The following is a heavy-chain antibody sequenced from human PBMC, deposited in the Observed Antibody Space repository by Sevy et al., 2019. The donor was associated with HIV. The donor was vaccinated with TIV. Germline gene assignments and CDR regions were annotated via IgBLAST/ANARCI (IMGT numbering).Heavy chain of an antibody. V-gene: IGHV1-46*01. Sequence: ASVKVSCKASGYTFITYYVHWVRQAPGQGLEWMGLIDPSGSTRYAQKFQGRVSMTGDTSTTTVYMELSSLTSEDPAVYYCARDRDLSGSYLEYYYYAMDVWGHGTTVNVSS. CDR1: GYTFITYY. J-gene: IGHJ6*02. CDR3: ARDRDLSGSYLEYYYYAMDV. CDR2: IDPSGST. D-gene: IGHD1-26*01.